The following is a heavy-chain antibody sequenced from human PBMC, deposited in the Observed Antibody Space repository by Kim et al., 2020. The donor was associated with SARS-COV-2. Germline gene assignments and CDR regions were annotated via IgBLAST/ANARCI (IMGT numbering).Heavy chain of an antibody. CDR2: ITYDGSNK. Sequence: GGSLRLSCAASGFTFSSYGLHWVRQAPGKGLEWVAVITYDGSNKYYADSAKGRFTISRDNSKNTLYLHMNSLRAEDTAVYYCAKEVTYYDILTGYSGRY. CDR1: GFTFSSYG. J-gene: IGHJ2*01. V-gene: IGHV3-30*18. CDR3: AKEVTYYDILTGYSGRY. D-gene: IGHD3-9*01.